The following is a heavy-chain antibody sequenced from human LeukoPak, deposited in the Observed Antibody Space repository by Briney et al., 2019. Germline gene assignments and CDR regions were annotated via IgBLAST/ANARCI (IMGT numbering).Heavy chain of an antibody. CDR3: ARRSLAVADDY. CDR1: GGSISSYY. V-gene: IGHV4-4*07. J-gene: IGHJ4*02. D-gene: IGHD6-19*01. CDR2: IYTSGST. Sequence: SGTLSLTCTVSGGSISSYYWSWIRQPAGKGLEWIGRIYTSGSTNYNPSLKSRVTISVDTSKNQFSLKLSSVTAADTAVYYCARRSLAVADDYWGQGTLVTVSS.